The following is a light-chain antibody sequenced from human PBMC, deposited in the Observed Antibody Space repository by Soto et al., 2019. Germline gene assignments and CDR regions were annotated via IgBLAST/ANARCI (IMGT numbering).Light chain of an antibody. V-gene: IGKV3-20*01. Sequence: EIVLTQPPGTLSLSAGERATLSCTLSQSGSSNYLAWFQQKPGQAPRVLIYGVSTRATGIPDRFSGSGSGTDFTLTISRLEPEDFAVYYCQQYGSSPRTFGQGTKVDIK. J-gene: IGKJ1*01. CDR3: QQYGSSPRT. CDR2: GVS. CDR1: QSGSSNY.